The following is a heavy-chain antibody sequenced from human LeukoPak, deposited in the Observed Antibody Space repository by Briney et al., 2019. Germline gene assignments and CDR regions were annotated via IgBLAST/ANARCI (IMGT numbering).Heavy chain of an antibody. CDR1: GYTFARYW. CDR2: IYAGDSDT. J-gene: IGHJ6*02. Sequence: GESLKISCKGSGYTFARYWIAWVRQIPGKGLEWMGMIYAGDSDTRYRPSFQGQVIMSVDKSINTAHLQWNSLKASDTAMYYCARRLTSGMDVWGQGTPVTVSS. CDR3: ARRLTSGMDV. V-gene: IGHV5-51*01. D-gene: IGHD1-1*01.